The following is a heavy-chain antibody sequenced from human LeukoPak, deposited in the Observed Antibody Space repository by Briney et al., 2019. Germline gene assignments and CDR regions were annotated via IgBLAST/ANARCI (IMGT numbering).Heavy chain of an antibody. J-gene: IGHJ4*02. Sequence: GASVKVCCKASGYTFTGYYMHWVRQAPGQGLEWMGRINPNSGGTNYAQKFQGRVTMTRDTSISTAYMELSRLRSDDTAVYYCARGLTIFGVVIVGYWGQGTLVTVSS. CDR2: INPNSGGT. CDR1: GYTFTGYY. V-gene: IGHV1-2*06. D-gene: IGHD3-3*01. CDR3: ARGLTIFGVVIVGY.